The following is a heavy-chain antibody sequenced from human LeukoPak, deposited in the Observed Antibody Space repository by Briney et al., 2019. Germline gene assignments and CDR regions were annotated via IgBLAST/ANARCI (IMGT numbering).Heavy chain of an antibody. J-gene: IGHJ4*02. D-gene: IGHD5-24*01. CDR2: IYYSGST. CDR1: GGSISSYY. CDR3: ARGSRRDGYNYFDY. V-gene: IGHV4-59*01. Sequence: PSATLSLTCTVSGGSISSYYWSWIRQPPGKGLEWIGYIYYSGSTNYNPSLKSRVTISVDTSKNQFSLKLSSVTAADTAVYYCARGSRRDGYNYFDYWGQGTLVTVSS.